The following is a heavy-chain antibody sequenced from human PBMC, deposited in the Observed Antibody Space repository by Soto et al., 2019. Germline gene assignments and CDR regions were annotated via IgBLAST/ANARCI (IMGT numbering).Heavy chain of an antibody. CDR1: GFTFSYA. D-gene: IGHD4-4*01. V-gene: IGHV3-23*01. CDR2: ISGAGGTT. J-gene: IGHJ5*02. Sequence: GGSLRLSCXASGFTFSYAMSWVRQAPGKGLEWVSAISGAGGTTYYTDSVKGRFTISRDNSKNTLYLQMNSLRAGDTAVYYCAKAAIYNNPPYNWFDPWGQGTLVTVSS. CDR3: AKAAIYNNPPYNWFDP.